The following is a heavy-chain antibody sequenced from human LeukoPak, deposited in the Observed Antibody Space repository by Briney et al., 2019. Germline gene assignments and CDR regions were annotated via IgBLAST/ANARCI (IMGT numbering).Heavy chain of an antibody. CDR3: AKDLSYDSSGYRPEYFQH. CDR2: ISGSGGST. Sequence: GGSLRLSCAASGFTFSSYAMSWVRQAPGKGLEWVSAISGSGGSTYYADSVKGRFTISRDNSKNTLYLQMNSLRAEDTAVYYCAKDLSYDSSGYRPEYFQHWGQGTLATVSS. D-gene: IGHD3-22*01. CDR1: GFTFSSYA. J-gene: IGHJ1*01. V-gene: IGHV3-23*01.